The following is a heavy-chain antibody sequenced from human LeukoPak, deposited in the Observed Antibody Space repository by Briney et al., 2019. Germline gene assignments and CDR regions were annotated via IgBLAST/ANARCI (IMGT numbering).Heavy chain of an antibody. CDR2: FDPEDGET. V-gene: IGHV1-24*01. D-gene: IGHD4-17*01. CDR3: ATVTDYGDDFDY. Sequence: ASVKVSCKVSGYTLTELSMHWVRQAPGKGLEWMGGFDPEDGETIYAQKFQGRVTMTEDTSTDTAYMELSSLRSEDTAVYYCATVTDYGDDFDYWGQGTLVTVSS. J-gene: IGHJ4*02. CDR1: GYTLTELS.